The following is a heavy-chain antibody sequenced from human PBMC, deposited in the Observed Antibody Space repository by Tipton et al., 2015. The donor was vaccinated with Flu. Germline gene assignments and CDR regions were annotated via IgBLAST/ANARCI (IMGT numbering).Heavy chain of an antibody. CDR3: ARGQGANP. CDR1: GFSVSNNY. J-gene: IGHJ5*02. V-gene: IGHV3-53*01. CDR2: IYSDGRT. Sequence: AVSGFSVSNNYMSWVRQAPGKGLEWVSVIYSDGRTRYADSVKGRFTVSRDNSKNMLSLQMNSLRAEDTAVYYCARGQGANPWGQGTLVTVSS.